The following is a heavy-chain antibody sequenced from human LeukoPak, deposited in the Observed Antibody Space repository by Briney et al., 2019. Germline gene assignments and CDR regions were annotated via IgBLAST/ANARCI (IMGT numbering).Heavy chain of an antibody. CDR1: GFTFSDYY. CDR3: ARLGWATAPLDY. J-gene: IGHJ4*02. D-gene: IGHD5-12*01. Sequence: GGSLRLSCAASGFTFSDYYMSWIRLAPGKGLEWVSYISSSSSYTNYADSVKGRFTISRDNAKNSLYLQMNSLRAEDAAVYYCARLGWATAPLDYWGQGTLVTVSS. V-gene: IGHV3-11*06. CDR2: ISSSSSYT.